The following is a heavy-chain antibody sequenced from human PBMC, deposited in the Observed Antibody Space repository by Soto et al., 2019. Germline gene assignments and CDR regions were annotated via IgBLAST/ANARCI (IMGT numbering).Heavy chain of an antibody. CDR2: IYHSGST. J-gene: IGHJ3*02. D-gene: IGHD3-22*01. Sequence: SETLSLTCTVSGGSISSYYWSWIRQPPWKGLEWIGYIYHSGSTDYNPSLKSRVTISVDTSKNQFSLKLSSVTAADTAVYYCARLTYYYDSSGLDAFDIWGQGTMVTVSS. V-gene: IGHV4-59*01. CDR3: ARLTYYYDSSGLDAFDI. CDR1: GGSISSYY.